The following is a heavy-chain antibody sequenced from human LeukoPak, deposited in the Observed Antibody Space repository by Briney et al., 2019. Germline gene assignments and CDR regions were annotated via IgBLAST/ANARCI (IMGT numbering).Heavy chain of an antibody. CDR1: GFIFSTYS. D-gene: IGHD3/OR15-3a*01. Sequence: PGGSLRLSCAASGFIFSTYSMNWVRQAPGKGLEWVSYISSSGSTIYYADSVKGRFTISRDNAKYSLYLQMNSLRAEDTAVYYCARGGLESWTFDFWGQGTLVSVSS. J-gene: IGHJ4*02. CDR2: ISSSGSTI. V-gene: IGHV3-48*04. CDR3: ARGGLESWTFDF.